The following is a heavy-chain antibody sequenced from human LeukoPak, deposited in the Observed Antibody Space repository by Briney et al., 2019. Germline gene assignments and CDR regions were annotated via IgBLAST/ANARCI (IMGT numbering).Heavy chain of an antibody. Sequence: KPSETLSLTCTVSGGSVSSGSYYWSWIRQPPGKGLEWIGYIYYSGSTNYNPSLKSRVTISVDTSKNQFSLKLSSVTAADTAVYYCARGSTTIFGVVIPYYYHYGMDVWGQGTTVTVSS. J-gene: IGHJ6*02. V-gene: IGHV4-61*01. CDR2: IYYSGST. D-gene: IGHD3-3*01. CDR3: ARGSTTIFGVVIPYYYHYGMDV. CDR1: GGSVSSGSYY.